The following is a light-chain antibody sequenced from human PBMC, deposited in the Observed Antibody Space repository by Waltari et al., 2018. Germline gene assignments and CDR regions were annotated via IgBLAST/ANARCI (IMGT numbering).Light chain of an antibody. Sequence: QSVLTQRPSASGTPGQRVTIPCSGSSSNIGSNYVYWYQQLPGTAPKLLIYRNNQRPSGVPDRFSGSKSGTSASLAISGLRSEDEADYYCAAWDDSLVFGGGTKLTVL. CDR1: SSNIGSNY. CDR3: AAWDDSLV. V-gene: IGLV1-47*01. J-gene: IGLJ3*02. CDR2: RNN.